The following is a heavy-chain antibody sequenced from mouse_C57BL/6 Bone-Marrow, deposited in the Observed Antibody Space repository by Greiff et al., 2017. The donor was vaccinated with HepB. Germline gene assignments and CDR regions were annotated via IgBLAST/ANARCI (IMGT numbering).Heavy chain of an antibody. V-gene: IGHV1-55*01. Sequence: QVQVQQPGAELVKPGASVKMSCKASGYTFTSYWITWVKQRPGQGLEWIGDIYPGSGSTNYNEKFKSKATLTVDTSSSTAYMQLSSLTSEDSAVYYCARDSSGYPWFAYWGQGTLVTVSA. D-gene: IGHD3-2*02. CDR2: IYPGSGST. CDR1: GYTFTSYW. CDR3: ARDSSGYPWFAY. J-gene: IGHJ3*01.